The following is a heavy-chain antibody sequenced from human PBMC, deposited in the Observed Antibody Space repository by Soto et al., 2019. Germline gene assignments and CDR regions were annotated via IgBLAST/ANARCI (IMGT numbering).Heavy chain of an antibody. CDR2: ITNNGGT. D-gene: IGHD2-2*01. Sequence: SETLSLTCSVSGDSISRSSYNWGWIRQSPGEGLEWIASITNNGGTQYNPSLKSRVTIFVDTSKNEFSLKVTSVTAADTGVYFCPSRYATSEFDHWGQGSLVTVSS. V-gene: IGHV4-39*01. J-gene: IGHJ4*02. CDR3: PSRYATSEFDH. CDR1: GDSISRSSYN.